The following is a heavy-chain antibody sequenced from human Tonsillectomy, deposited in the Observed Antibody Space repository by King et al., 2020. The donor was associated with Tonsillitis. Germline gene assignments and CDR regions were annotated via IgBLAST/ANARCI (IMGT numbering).Heavy chain of an antibody. D-gene: IGHD6-19*01. V-gene: IGHV3-11*06. Sequence: VQLVESGGGLVKPGGSLRLSCAASGFTFSDYYMSWVRQAPGKGLEWVSYISSRGSYTVYADSVKGRLTISRDNAKNSLYLQMNSLRAEDTAVYYCARPLFGEQWLVPFDYWGQGTLVTVSS. CDR1: GFTFSDYY. CDR3: ARPLFGEQWLVPFDY. CDR2: ISSRGSYT. J-gene: IGHJ4*02.